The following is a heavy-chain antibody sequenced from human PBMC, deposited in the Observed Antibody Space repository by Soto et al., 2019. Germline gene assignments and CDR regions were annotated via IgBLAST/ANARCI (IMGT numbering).Heavy chain of an antibody. V-gene: IGHV6-1*01. J-gene: IGHJ6*02. CDR1: GDSVSSNSAA. D-gene: IGHD3-10*01. CDR2: TYYRSKWYN. Sequence: SQTLSLTCVISGDSVSSNSAAWNWIRQSPSRGLEWLGRTYYRSKWYNDYAVSVKSRITIYPDTSKNQFSLHLNSVTPEDTAVYYCASMYYYGSGSYSGMDVWGQGTTVTVSS. CDR3: ASMYYYGSGSYSGMDV.